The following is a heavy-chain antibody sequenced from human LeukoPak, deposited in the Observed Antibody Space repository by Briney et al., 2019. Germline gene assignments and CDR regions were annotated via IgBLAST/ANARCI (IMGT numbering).Heavy chain of an antibody. CDR3: ARDRGSGALASFDY. CDR2: IWYDGSNK. J-gene: IGHJ4*02. Sequence: GRSLRLSCAASGFTFSSYGMHWVRQAPGKGLEWVAVIWYDGSNKYYADSLRGRFNISRDNSKNTLYLQMNSLRAEDTAVYYCARDRGSGALASFDYWGQGTLVTVSS. D-gene: IGHD3-16*01. V-gene: IGHV3-33*01. CDR1: GFTFSSYG.